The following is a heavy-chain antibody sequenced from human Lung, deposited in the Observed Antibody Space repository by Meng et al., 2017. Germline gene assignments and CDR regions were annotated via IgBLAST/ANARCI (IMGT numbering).Heavy chain of an antibody. CDR2: INHSGNT. J-gene: IGHJ4*02. D-gene: IGHD4-11*01. CDR3: ARGPTTRPRDFDC. V-gene: IGHV4-34*01. CDR1: GASSSDNY. Sequence: SETLSPTCVVSGASSSDNYWSWIRQPPGKGLEWTGKINHSGNTNYNPSLESRATISVDTAQNNLSLKLSTVTAADPAVYYCARGPTTRPRDFDCWGQGTLVTVSS.